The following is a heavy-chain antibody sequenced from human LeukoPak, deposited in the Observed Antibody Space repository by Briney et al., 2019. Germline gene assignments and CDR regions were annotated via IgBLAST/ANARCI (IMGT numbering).Heavy chain of an antibody. J-gene: IGHJ3*02. D-gene: IGHD5-18*01. CDR1: DGSISSGGYS. CDR2: IYHSGST. Sequence: PSETLSLTCAVSDGSISSGGYSWSWIRQPPGKGLEWIGYIYHSGSTYYNPSLKSRVTISVDTSKNQFSLKLSSVTATDTAVYYCASSRGRTVKSMVNAFDIWGQGTMVTVSS. V-gene: IGHV4-30-2*01. CDR3: ASSRGRTVKSMVNAFDI.